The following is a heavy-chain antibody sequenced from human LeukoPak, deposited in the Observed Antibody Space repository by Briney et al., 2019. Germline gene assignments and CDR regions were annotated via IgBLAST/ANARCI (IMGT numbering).Heavy chain of an antibody. CDR2: IYPGDSDT. J-gene: IGHJ4*02. D-gene: IGHD1-1*01. Sequence: KSGESLKISCKGSGYSFTYYWIGWVRQMPGKGLEWMGIIYPGDSDTRYRPSFQGQVTISVDKSINTAYLQWSSLKASDTAMYYCARQDGNLKYYFDYWGQGTLVTVSS. V-gene: IGHV5-51*01. CDR1: GYSFTYYW. CDR3: ARQDGNLKYYFDY.